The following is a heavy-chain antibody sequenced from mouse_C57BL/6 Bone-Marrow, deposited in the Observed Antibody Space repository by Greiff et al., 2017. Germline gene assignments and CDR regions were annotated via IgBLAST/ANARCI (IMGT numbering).Heavy chain of an antibody. CDR3: AKRTPECAMDY. CDR2: IWGGGST. Sequence: VQLQESGPGLVAPSQCLSITCTVSGFSLTSYGVDWVRQPPGKGLEWLGGIWGGGSTNYNSALMSRLSIRKDNSKSQVFLKRNSLQTDDTAMYYGAKRTPECAMDYWGQGTSVTVSS. V-gene: IGHV2-9*01. J-gene: IGHJ4*01. CDR1: GFSLTSYG.